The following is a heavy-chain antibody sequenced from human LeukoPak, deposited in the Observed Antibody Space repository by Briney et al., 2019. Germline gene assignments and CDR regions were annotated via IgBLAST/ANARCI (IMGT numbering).Heavy chain of an antibody. D-gene: IGHD2-2*01. CDR1: GGSISSGDYY. J-gene: IGHJ2*01. V-gene: IGHV4-30-4*08. CDR2: IYYSGST. Sequence: PSETLSLTCTVSGGSISSGDYYWSWIRQPPGKGLEWIGYIYYSGSTYYNQSLKSRVTISVDTSKNQFSLKLSSVTAADTAVYYCAGSIVVVPAALWYFDLWGRGTLVTVSS. CDR3: AGSIVVVPAALWYFDL.